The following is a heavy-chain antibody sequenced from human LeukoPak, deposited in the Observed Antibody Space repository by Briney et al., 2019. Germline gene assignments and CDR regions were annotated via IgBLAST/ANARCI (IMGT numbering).Heavy chain of an antibody. V-gene: IGHV1-2*06. CDR1: GYTFTDFY. CDR3: VYKYCDGGRCYFDS. Sequence: ASVKVSCKASGYTFTDFYMHWVRQAPGQGLEWMGRINPNSGDTDFEQKFQGRVTMTRDTSINTAYMDLSRLRSDDTAVYYCVYKYCDGGRCYFDSWGQGTLVTVSS. CDR2: INPNSGDT. D-gene: IGHD2-21*01. J-gene: IGHJ4*02.